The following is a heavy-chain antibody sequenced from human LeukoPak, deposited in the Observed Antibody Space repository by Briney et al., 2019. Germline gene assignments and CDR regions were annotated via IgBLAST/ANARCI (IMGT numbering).Heavy chain of an antibody. J-gene: IGHJ4*02. V-gene: IGHV3-23*01. CDR3: AKGGGGYLDY. D-gene: IGHD3-10*01. CDR1: GFTFSSYA. CDR2: ISGSDGST. Sequence: GGSLRLSCAASGFTFSSYAMSWVRQAPGKGLEWVSAISGSDGSTYYADSVKGRFTISRDNSKNTVYLQMNSLRAEDTEDTAVYYCAKGGGGYLDYWGQGALVIVSS.